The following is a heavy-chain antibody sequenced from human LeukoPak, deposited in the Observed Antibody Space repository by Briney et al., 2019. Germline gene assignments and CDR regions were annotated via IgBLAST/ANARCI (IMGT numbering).Heavy chain of an antibody. D-gene: IGHD3-22*01. Sequence: GGSLRLSYAASGFTFSNAWMSWVRQAPGKGLEWVGHIKSKTDGGTTDYAAPVKGRFTISRDDSKNTLYLQMNSLKTEDTAVYYCTTYAYYYDSSGNNYYGMDVWGQGTTVTVSS. V-gene: IGHV3-15*01. J-gene: IGHJ6*02. CDR1: GFTFSNAW. CDR2: IKSKTDGGTT. CDR3: TTYAYYYDSSGNNYYGMDV.